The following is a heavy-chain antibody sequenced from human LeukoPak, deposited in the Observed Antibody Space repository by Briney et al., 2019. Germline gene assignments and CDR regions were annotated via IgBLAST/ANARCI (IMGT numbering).Heavy chain of an antibody. Sequence: SETLSLTCTVSGASISNYYWSWIRQPPGKGLEWIGYIYYSGSTNYNPSLKSRVTIPVDTSKNQFSLKLSSVTAADTAVYYCARARYGSGSYHFMDVWGKGTTVTISS. J-gene: IGHJ6*03. CDR3: ARARYGSGSYHFMDV. CDR2: IYYSGST. D-gene: IGHD3-10*01. CDR1: GASISNYY. V-gene: IGHV4-59*12.